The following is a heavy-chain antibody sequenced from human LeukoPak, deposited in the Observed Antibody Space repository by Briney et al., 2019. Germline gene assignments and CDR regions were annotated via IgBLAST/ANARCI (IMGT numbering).Heavy chain of an antibody. J-gene: IGHJ3*02. CDR3: AKDGYGDYGEDAFDI. CDR1: GFTFSSYA. D-gene: IGHD4-17*01. Sequence: GGSLRLSCAASGFTFSSYAMSWVCQAPGKGLEWVSAISGSGGSTYYADSVKGRFTISRDNSKNTLYLQMNSLRAEDTAVYYCAKDGYGDYGEDAFDIWGQGTMVTVSS. CDR2: ISGSGGST. V-gene: IGHV3-23*01.